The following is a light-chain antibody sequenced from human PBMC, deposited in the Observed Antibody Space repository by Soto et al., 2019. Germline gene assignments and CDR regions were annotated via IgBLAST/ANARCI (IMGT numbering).Light chain of an antibody. CDR1: KSVSSSS. J-gene: IGKJ4*02. Sequence: EIVVTQSPGTLSLSPGERATLSCRASKSVSSSSLAWYQQKPGQAPRLLIYGASSRATSISDRFSGSGSATDLTLNICRLEPEDSAVFSCQQCGSSPLTVGGGTEVEI. V-gene: IGKV3-20*01. CDR3: QQCGSSPLT. CDR2: GAS.